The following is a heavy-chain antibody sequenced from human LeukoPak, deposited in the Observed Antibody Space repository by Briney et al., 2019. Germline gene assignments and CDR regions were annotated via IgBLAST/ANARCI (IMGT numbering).Heavy chain of an antibody. CDR1: GDSVSSNNAA. Sequence: QTLSLTCAISGDSVSSNNAAWNWIRQSPSRGLEWLGRTYYRSKWNDDYAVSVKSRITINPDTSKNQFSLQLNSVTPEDTAVYYCARGLRYNDYGYVPGLNAFDIWGQGTMVTVSS. D-gene: IGHD5-12*01. V-gene: IGHV6-1*01. CDR3: ARGLRYNDYGYVPGLNAFDI. CDR2: TYYRSKWND. J-gene: IGHJ3*02.